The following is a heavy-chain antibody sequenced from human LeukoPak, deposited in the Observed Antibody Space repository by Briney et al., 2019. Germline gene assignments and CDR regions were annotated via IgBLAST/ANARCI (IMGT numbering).Heavy chain of an antibody. V-gene: IGHV1-2*02. CDR1: GYTFTDYY. CDR2: VNPNDGDT. Sequence: ASVTVSCKASGYTFTDYYMHWVRQAPGQGFEWMGWVNPNDGDTNYAQKFQGRVTMTRDTSISTAHMEVSRLRSDDTAVYYCARANFLYCSSTTCLFDYWGQGTLVTVSS. D-gene: IGHD2-2*01. J-gene: IGHJ4*02. CDR3: ARANFLYCSSTTCLFDY.